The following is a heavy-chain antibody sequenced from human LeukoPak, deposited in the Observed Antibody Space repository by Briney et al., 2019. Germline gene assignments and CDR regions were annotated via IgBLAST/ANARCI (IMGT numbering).Heavy chain of an antibody. CDR2: INPNSGAT. V-gene: IGHV1-2*02. CDR3: ARILPVRGVDY. J-gene: IGHJ4*02. CDR1: GYTFTGYY. Sequence: ASVKVSCKASGYTFTGYYIHWVRQAPGQGLEWMGWINPNSGATNYVQKFQGRVTMTRATSISTAYMELSRLTFDDTAVYYCARILPVRGVDYWGQGTLVT. D-gene: IGHD3-10*02.